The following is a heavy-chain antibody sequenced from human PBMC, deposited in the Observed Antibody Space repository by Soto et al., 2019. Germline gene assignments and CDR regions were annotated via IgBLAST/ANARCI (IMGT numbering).Heavy chain of an antibody. Sequence: QVQLVESGGGVVQPGGSLRLSCAASGFTFGRHGMHWVRQAPGKGLEWVAVIGSDGRRASYADSVKGRFTISRDNGKNTLYLQMNSLRAGETAVYYCARDDDYGDNGLDYWGQGTLVTVSS. J-gene: IGHJ4*02. D-gene: IGHD4-17*01. V-gene: IGHV3-33*01. CDR3: ARDDDYGDNGLDY. CDR2: IGSDGRRA. CDR1: GFTFGRHG.